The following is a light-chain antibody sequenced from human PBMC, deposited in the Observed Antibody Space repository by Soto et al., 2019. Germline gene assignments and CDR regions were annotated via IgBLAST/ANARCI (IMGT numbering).Light chain of an antibody. CDR2: EVS. J-gene: IGKJ1*01. Sequence: EIVLTQTPLSLSVTPGQSASISCKSSQSLLHSDGKTYLYWYLQRPGQPPQLLMYEVSNRFSGVPERFSGSGSGTDFTLEISRVVAEDVGLYSCLQTKQLPLTFGHGTKVEVK. CDR1: QSLLHSDGKTY. CDR3: LQTKQLPLT. V-gene: IGKV2D-29*01.